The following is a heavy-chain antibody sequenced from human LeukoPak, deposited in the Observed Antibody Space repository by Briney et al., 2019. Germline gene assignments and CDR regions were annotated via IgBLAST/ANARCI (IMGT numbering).Heavy chain of an antibody. J-gene: IGHJ1*01. CDR1: GFTFSSYW. CDR2: IKQDGSEK. Sequence: GGSLRLTCAASGFTFSSYWMSWVRQAPGKGLEWVANIKQDGSEKYYVDSVKGRFTISRDNAKNSLYLQMNILTAEDTAVYYCVRGSKYYDESRRYYHLELGGQGTRVRV. CDR3: VRGSKYYDESRRYYHLEL. V-gene: IGHV3-7*04. D-gene: IGHD3-22*01.